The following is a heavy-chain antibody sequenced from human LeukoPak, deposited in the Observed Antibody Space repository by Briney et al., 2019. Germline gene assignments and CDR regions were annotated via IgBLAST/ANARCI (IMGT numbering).Heavy chain of an antibody. CDR2: IIPILGIA. CDR1: GGTFSSYA. CDR3: ARARESDSSEDY. D-gene: IGHD3-22*01. V-gene: IGHV1-69*04. J-gene: IGHJ4*02. Sequence: ASVKVSCKASGGTFSSYAISWVRQAPGQGLEWTGRIIPILGIANYAQKFQGRVTITADKSTSTAYMELSSLRSEDTAVYYCARARESDSSEDYWGQGTLVTVSS.